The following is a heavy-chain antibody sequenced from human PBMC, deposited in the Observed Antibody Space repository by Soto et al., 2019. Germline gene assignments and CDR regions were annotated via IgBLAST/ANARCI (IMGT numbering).Heavy chain of an antibody. CDR1: GYTFTSYY. V-gene: IGHV1-46*01. CDR2: INPSGGST. Sequence: EASVKVSCKASGYTFTSYYMHWVRQAPGQGLEWMGIINPSGGSTSYAQKFQGRVTMTRDTSTSTVYMELSSLRSEDTAVYYCARGRGFRPSYCSSTSCRYYYYYYGMDVWGQGTTVTVSS. J-gene: IGHJ6*02. D-gene: IGHD2-2*01. CDR3: ARGRGFRPSYCSSTSCRYYYYYYGMDV.